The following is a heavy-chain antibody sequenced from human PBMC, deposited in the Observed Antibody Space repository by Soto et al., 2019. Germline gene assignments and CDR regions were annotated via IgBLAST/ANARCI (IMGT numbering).Heavy chain of an antibody. J-gene: IGHJ4*02. CDR3: ARGVYYYGSGSYYTEYYFDY. D-gene: IGHD3-10*01. CDR2: IYHSGST. CDR1: GGSISSGGYS. Sequence: TLSLTCAVSGGSISSGGYSWSWIRQPPGKGLEWIGYIYHSGSTYYNPSLKSRVTISVDRSKNQFSLKLSSVTAADTAVYYCARGVYYYGSGSYYTEYYFDYWGQGTLVTVSS. V-gene: IGHV4-30-2*01.